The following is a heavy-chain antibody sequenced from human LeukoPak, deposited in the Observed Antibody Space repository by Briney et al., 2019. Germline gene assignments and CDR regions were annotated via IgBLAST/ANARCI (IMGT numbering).Heavy chain of an antibody. CDR1: GGSISSSNW. V-gene: IGHV4-4*02. CDR2: IYHSGST. CDR3: ARQVATKGEWAFDV. J-gene: IGHJ3*01. D-gene: IGHD5-12*01. Sequence: SETLSLTCAVSGGSISSSNWWSWVRQPPGKGLEWIGEIYHSGSTNHNPSLKSRVTISVDKSKNQFSLKLSSVTAADTAVYYCARQVATKGEWAFDVWGQGTMVTVSS.